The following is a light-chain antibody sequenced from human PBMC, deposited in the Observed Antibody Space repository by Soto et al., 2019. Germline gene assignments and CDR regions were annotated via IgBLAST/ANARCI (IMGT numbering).Light chain of an antibody. J-gene: IGKJ4*01. CDR2: GAS. CDR3: RQYGRSPLT. V-gene: IGKV3-20*01. CDR1: QSVSSNY. Sequence: EIVLTQSPGTLSLSPGERAALSCGASQSVSSNYLAWYQQKPGQSPRLVIYGASSRATGIPDRFSGSGSGTDFTLTISGRATEDFAVYYCRQYGRSPLTFGGGTKVEIK.